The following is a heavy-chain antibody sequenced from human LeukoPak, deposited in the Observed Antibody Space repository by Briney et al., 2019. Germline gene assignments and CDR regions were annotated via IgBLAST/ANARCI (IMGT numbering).Heavy chain of an antibody. CDR2: IKGDGSEN. D-gene: IGHD2-15*01. CDR3: AREVDTTSWHARFDV. CDR1: GFTFGNYW. J-gene: IGHJ6*02. V-gene: IGHV3-7*01. Sequence: PGGSLRLSCEASGFTFGNYWMSWVRQAPGKGLEWVANIKGDGSENHSVDSVKGRFTISRDNAVNSLFLQMSSLRAGDTAVYYCAREVDTTSWHARFDVWGQGTTVTVSS.